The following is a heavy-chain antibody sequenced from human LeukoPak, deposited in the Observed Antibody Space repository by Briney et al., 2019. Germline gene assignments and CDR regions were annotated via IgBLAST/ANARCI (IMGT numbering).Heavy chain of an antibody. CDR2: ISGSGGST. CDR3: AKDMRYCSSTSCHYYYYYYMDV. J-gene: IGHJ6*03. CDR1: GGSISSGGYY. Sequence: SSETLSLTCTVSGGSISSGGYYWSWVRQAPGKGLEWVSAISGSGGSTYYADSVKGRFTISRDNSKNTLYLQMNSLRAEDTAVYYCAKDMRYCSSTSCHYYYYYYMDVWGKGTTDTVSS. D-gene: IGHD2-2*01. V-gene: IGHV3-23*01.